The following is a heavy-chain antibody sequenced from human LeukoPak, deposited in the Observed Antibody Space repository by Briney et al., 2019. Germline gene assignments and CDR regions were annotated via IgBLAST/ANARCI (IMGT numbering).Heavy chain of an antibody. CDR2: FDPEDGET. V-gene: IGHV1-24*01. CDR1: GYTLTELS. J-gene: IGHJ4*02. Sequence: ASVKVSCKVSGYTLTELSMHWVRQAPGKGLAWMGGFDPEDGETIYAQKFQGRVTMTEDTSTDTAYMELSSLRSEDTAVYYCATGSPLRYFDWSSAALVYWGQGTLVTVSS. CDR3: ATGSPLRYFDWSSAALVY. D-gene: IGHD3-9*01.